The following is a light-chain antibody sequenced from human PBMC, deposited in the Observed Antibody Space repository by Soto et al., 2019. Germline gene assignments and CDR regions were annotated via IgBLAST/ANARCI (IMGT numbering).Light chain of an antibody. Sequence: QSALTQPPSASGSPGQSVTISCTGTSSDVGGYNYDSWYQQHPGKAPKLMIYEVSKRPSGVPDRFSGSKSGNTASLTVSGLQAEDEADYYCSSYTGSNNLRLFGGGTKLTVL. CDR2: EVS. V-gene: IGLV2-8*01. CDR1: SSDVGGYNY. CDR3: SSYTGSNNLRL. J-gene: IGLJ2*01.